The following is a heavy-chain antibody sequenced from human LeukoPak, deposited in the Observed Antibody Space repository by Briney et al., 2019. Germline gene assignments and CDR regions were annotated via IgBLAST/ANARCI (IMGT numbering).Heavy chain of an antibody. CDR1: GYTFTGYY. CDR3: ARSLMYYDTLTGSGNWFDP. Sequence: ASVKVSCKASGYTFTGYYMHWVRQAPGQGLEWMGRINPNSGGTNYAQKFQGRVTMTRDTSISTTYMELSRLRSDDTAVYYCARSLMYYDTLTGSGNWFDPWGQGTLVTVSS. CDR2: INPNSGGT. D-gene: IGHD3-9*01. J-gene: IGHJ5*02. V-gene: IGHV1-2*06.